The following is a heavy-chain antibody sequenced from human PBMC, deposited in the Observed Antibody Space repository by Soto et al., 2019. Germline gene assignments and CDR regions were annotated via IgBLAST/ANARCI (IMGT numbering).Heavy chain of an antibody. D-gene: IGHD6-19*01. CDR2: IYYNGSP. V-gene: IGHV4-31*03. Sequence: PSETLSLTCSGSHGSISSGGYYWSWIRQRPGKGLEWIGHIYYNGSPYYNPSLRGRVAISVDRSNNQFSLELRSVTAADTAVYFCARTNTYSSGSYYFDVWGQGTLVTVSS. CDR1: HGSISSGGYY. CDR3: ARTNTYSSGSYYFDV. J-gene: IGHJ4*02.